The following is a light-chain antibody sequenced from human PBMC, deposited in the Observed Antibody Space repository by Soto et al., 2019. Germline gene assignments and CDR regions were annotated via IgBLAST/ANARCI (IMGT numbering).Light chain of an antibody. CDR1: TTDAAGYNY. J-gene: IGLJ1*01. Sequence: QSALTQPPSPSPPPGPSLTIPPTATTTDAAGYNYVSWYQQHPGKAPKLMIYDVSNRPSGVSNRFSGSKSGNTASLTISGLQAEDEADYYCSSYTSSSTRVFGTGTKLTVL. V-gene: IGLV2-14*01. CDR3: SSYTSSSTRV. CDR2: DVS.